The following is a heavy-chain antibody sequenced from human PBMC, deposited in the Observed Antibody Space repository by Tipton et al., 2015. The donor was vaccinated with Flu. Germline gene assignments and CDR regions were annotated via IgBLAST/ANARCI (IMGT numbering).Heavy chain of an antibody. CDR1: GFIFSDYW. D-gene: IGHD6-13*01. CDR2: IKQDGSQK. Sequence: SLRLSCAASGFIFSDYWMIWFRQAPGKGLEWVANIKQDGSQKYYVNSVRGRFTNSRDNARNSLYLQMNGLRADDTAVYYCARGGLAPGNYWGQGTLVTVSS. CDR3: ARGGLAPGNY. V-gene: IGHV3-7*01. J-gene: IGHJ4*02.